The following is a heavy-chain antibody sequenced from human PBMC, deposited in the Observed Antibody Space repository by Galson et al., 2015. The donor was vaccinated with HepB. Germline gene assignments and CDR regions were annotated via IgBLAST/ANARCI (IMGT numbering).Heavy chain of an antibody. CDR2: TYYRSKWYR. V-gene: IGHV6-1*01. J-gene: IGHJ4*02. Sequence: CAISGDSVSGNSAAWNWIRQSPSRGLEWLGRTYYRSKWYRDYAVSMQGRLTINPDTSKNQFSLQLNSVTPEDTAMYFCARGFRSAVDCWGQGTLVTVSS. D-gene: IGHD3-10*01. CDR1: GDSVSGNSAA. CDR3: ARGFRSAVDC.